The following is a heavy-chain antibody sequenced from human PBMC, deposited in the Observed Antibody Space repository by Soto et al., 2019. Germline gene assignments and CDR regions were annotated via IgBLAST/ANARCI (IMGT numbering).Heavy chain of an antibody. CDR3: AGGGLRGLGYFDY. CDR2: ISGSGGTT. D-gene: IGHD4-17*01. Sequence: PRGSLSFFCATSVFTFSTYAMSWVRQAPGKGLDWVSGISGSGGTTYYADSGKGRFTISRDNSKNTLYLQMNSLRAEDTAVYYCAGGGLRGLGYFDYWGQGTMVPVSS. CDR1: VFTFSTYA. V-gene: IGHV3-23*01. J-gene: IGHJ4*02.